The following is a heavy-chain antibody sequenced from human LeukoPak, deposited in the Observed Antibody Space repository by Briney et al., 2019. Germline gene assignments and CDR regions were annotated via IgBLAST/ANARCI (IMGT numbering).Heavy chain of an antibody. J-gene: IGHJ4*02. V-gene: IGHV4-39*07. Sequence: GSLRLSCAASGFTFRSYSMNWVRQALGKGLEWIGSIYYSGSTYYNPSLKSRVTISVDTSKNQFSLKLSSVTAADTAVYYCARDRIGSAYRVDYFDYWGQGTLVTVSS. CDR3: ARDRIGSAYRVDYFDY. CDR2: IYYSGST. D-gene: IGHD1-1*01. CDR1: GFTFRSYS.